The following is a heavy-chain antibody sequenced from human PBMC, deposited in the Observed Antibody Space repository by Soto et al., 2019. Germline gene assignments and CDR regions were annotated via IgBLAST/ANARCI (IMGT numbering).Heavy chain of an antibody. CDR1: GFTFSSYA. D-gene: IGHD3-22*01. CDR2: ISGSGGST. Sequence: GGSLRLSCAASGFTFSSYAMSWFRQAPGKGLEWVSVISGSGGSTHYADSVKGRSTISRDNSKNTLHLQVNSLRGEDTAVYYCAKEADISGYYPDYWGQGTQVTVSS. J-gene: IGHJ4*02. CDR3: AKEADISGYYPDY. V-gene: IGHV3-23*01.